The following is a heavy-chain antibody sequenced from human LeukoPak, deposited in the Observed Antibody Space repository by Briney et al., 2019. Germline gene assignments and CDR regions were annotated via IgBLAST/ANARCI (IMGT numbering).Heavy chain of an antibody. J-gene: IGHJ3*02. CDR3: ARQHIREMVRGVTYAFDI. V-gene: IGHV5-51*01. D-gene: IGHD3-10*01. Sequence: GESLKISCKGSGYSFTSYWIGWVRQMPGKGLEWMGIIYPGDSDTRYSPSFQGQVTISAGKSISTAYLQWSSLKASDTAMYYCARQHIREMVRGVTYAFDIWGQGTMVTVSS. CDR1: GYSFTSYW. CDR2: IYPGDSDT.